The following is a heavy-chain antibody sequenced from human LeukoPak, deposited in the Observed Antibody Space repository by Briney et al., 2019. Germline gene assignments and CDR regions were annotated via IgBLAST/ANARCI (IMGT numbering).Heavy chain of an antibody. J-gene: IGHJ4*02. D-gene: IGHD6-19*01. Sequence: PSQTLSPTYSVSGSSISNGYYWDWIRQPPGWRREWIENIQRSGSTSYNPSLKSRVAISVDTSKNQFSLKVNSVTAADTAVYYCARRHSSGWFYYWGQGTLVTVSS. CDR2: IQRSGST. V-gene: IGHV4-38-2*01. CDR3: ARRHSSGWFYY. CDR1: GSSISNGYY.